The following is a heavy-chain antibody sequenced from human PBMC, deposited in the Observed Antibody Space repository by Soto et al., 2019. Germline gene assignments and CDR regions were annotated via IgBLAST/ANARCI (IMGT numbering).Heavy chain of an antibody. Sequence: AASVKVSCKASGGTFSTYTFSWVRQAPGQGLEWMGRIIPIFGTPYYAQKFQGRVTITADKSTSTVYMELSSLRSDDTAVYFCARGLECRGYCLDKPTWFAPWGQGTLVTVYS. CDR3: ARGLECRGYCLDKPTWFAP. D-gene: IGHD2-15*01. CDR1: GGTFSTYT. CDR2: IIPIFGTP. J-gene: IGHJ5*01. V-gene: IGHV1-69*06.